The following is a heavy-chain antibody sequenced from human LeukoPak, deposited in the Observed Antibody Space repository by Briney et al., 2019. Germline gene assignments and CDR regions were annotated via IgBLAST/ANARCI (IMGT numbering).Heavy chain of an antibody. CDR2: ISYDGSDK. D-gene: IGHD6-19*01. Sequence: GGSLRLSCAASGFTFSSYGMHWVRQAPGKGLEWVAVISYDGSDKYYADSVKGRFTISRDNSKNTLYLQMNSLRAGDTAVYSCAKDAFSSGWELFDYWGQGTLVTVSS. CDR3: AKDAFSSGWELFDY. J-gene: IGHJ4*02. V-gene: IGHV3-30*18. CDR1: GFTFSSYG.